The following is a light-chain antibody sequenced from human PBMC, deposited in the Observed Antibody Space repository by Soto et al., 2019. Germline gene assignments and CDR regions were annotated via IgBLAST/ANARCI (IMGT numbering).Light chain of an antibody. J-gene: IGKJ1*01. CDR1: QAISNY. Sequence: DIQMTQSPSSLSASVGDKVTITCRATQAISNYLAWYQQKPGKVPKLLIYAASTLQSGVPSRFSGSGSGTDFTLTISSLQPEDVATYYCQRYNGAPWTFGQGNKVEIK. V-gene: IGKV1-27*01. CDR2: AAS. CDR3: QRYNGAPWT.